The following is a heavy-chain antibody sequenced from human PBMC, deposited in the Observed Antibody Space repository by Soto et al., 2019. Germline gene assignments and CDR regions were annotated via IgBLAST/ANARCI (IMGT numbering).Heavy chain of an antibody. Sequence: GGSLRLSCAASGFTFSSYSMNWVRQAPGKGLEWVSSISSSSSYIYYADSVKGRFTISRDNAKNSLYLQMNSLRAEDTAVYYCARDSQWLVEFYYYYGMDVWGQGTTVTVSS. V-gene: IGHV3-21*01. D-gene: IGHD6-19*01. J-gene: IGHJ6*02. CDR1: GFTFSSYS. CDR2: ISSSSSYI. CDR3: ARDSQWLVEFYYYYGMDV.